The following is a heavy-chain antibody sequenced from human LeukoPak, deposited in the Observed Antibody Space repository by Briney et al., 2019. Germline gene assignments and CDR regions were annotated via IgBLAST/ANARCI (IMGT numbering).Heavy chain of an antibody. CDR3: ARSSGYYYYGMDV. Sequence: GGSLRLSCVASGFTFGKYWMSWVRQAPGKGLEWVANIKLDGSEKNYVDSVKGRFTISRDNTKNSLYLQMNSLRAEDTAVFYCARSSGYYYYGMDVWGQGTTVTVSS. J-gene: IGHJ6*02. V-gene: IGHV3-7*03. CDR2: IKLDGSEK. D-gene: IGHD3-10*01. CDR1: GFTFGKYW.